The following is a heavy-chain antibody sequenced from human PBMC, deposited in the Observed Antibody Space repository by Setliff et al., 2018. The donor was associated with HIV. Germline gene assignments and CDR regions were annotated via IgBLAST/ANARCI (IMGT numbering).Heavy chain of an antibody. V-gene: IGHV1-69*05. CDR2: LIPIYATS. CDR3: AVGPHGDYELGWFDL. CDR1: GGTFSSYA. D-gene: IGHD4-17*01. Sequence: SVKVSCTASGGTFSSYAISWVRQAPGQGLEWMGGLIPIYATSDYAQKLQCRVTISTDESARTAYMELRSLRSEDTAVYYCAVGPHGDYELGWFDLWGQGTLVTVSS. J-gene: IGHJ5*02.